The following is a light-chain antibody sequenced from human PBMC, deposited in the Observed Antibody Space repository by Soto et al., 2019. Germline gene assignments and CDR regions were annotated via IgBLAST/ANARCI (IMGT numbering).Light chain of an antibody. CDR1: QSISSW. CDR3: QQYNSYSLT. Sequence: DIQMTQSPSTLSASVGDRVTITCRASQSISSWLAWYQQKPGKAPKLLIYKASSLDSGVPTRFSGSGSGTEFPLTISRLQPDDFATYYCQQYNSYSLTFGGGTKVEIK. V-gene: IGKV1-5*03. J-gene: IGKJ4*01. CDR2: KAS.